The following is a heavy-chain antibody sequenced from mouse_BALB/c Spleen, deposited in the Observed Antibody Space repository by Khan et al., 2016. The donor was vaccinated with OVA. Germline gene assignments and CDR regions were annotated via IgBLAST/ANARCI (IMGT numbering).Heavy chain of an antibody. CDR1: GFSLTNYG. J-gene: IGHJ3*01. CDR3: ARPYYGSAWFAY. Sequence: VQLQESGPGLVAPSQSLSITCTVSGFSLTNYGVHWVRQPPGKGLEWLGVLWAGGTTNYNSALMSRLSISKDNSKNQVFLKMNSLQTDDTAMYYCARPYYGSAWFAYWGQGTLVTVSA. V-gene: IGHV2-9*02. CDR2: LWAGGTT. D-gene: IGHD1-1*01.